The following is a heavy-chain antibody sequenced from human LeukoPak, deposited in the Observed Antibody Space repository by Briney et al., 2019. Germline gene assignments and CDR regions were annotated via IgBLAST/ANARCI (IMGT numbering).Heavy chain of an antibody. CDR3: ARHPLGGRYFDWSSIY. Sequence: ETXXLTCTVSGGXISSXXXXXIRQPPGKXXXXXXXXXYTGXXXXNPSLKSXXXXXXXTXKNQFSLKLSSVTAADTAVYYCARHPLGGRYFDWSSIYWGQGTLVTVSS. J-gene: IGHJ4*02. V-gene: IGHV4-59*08. CDR1: GGXISSXX. CDR2: XXYTGXX. D-gene: IGHD3-9*01.